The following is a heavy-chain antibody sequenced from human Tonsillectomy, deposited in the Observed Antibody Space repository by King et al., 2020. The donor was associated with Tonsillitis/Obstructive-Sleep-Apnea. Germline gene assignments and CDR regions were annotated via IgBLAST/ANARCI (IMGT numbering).Heavy chain of an antibody. CDR3: AGGSIVVVPAAGDAFDI. J-gene: IGHJ3*02. CDR2: IWYDGSNK. D-gene: IGHD2-2*01. V-gene: IGHV3-33*01. CDR1: GFTFSSYG. Sequence: VQLVESGGGVVQPGRSLRLSCAASGFTFSSYGMHWVRQAPGKGLEWVAVIWYDGSNKYYADSVKGRFTISRDNSKNTLYLQMNSLRAEDTAVYYCAGGSIVVVPAAGDAFDIWGQGTMVTVSS.